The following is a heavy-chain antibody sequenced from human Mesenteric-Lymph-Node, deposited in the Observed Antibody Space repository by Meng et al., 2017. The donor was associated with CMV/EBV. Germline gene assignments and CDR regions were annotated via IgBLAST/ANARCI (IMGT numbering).Heavy chain of an antibody. V-gene: IGHV3-23*01. CDR2: ISGSGAGT. CDR3: AKGLLDYDSSGYYYDY. CDR1: GFTFDTYA. D-gene: IGHD3-22*01. J-gene: IGHJ4*02. Sequence: GGSLRLSCAASGFTFDTYAMGWVRQGPGKGLEWVSDISGSGAGTYYADSVKGRFTISRDNSRNTLYLQMNNLRAEDSAVYYCAKGLLDYDSSGYYYDYWGQGALVTVSS.